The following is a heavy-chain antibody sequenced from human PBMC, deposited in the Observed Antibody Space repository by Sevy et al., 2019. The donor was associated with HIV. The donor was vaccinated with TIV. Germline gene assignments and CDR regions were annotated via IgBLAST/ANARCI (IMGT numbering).Heavy chain of an antibody. Sequence: SETRSLTCAVSGYSISSGYYWGWIRQPPGKGLEWIGSIYHSGSTYYNPSLKSRVTISVDTSKNQFSLKLSSVTAADTAVYYCARDLGSGWPDYYYYYMDVWGKGTTVTVSS. CDR1: GYSISSGYY. D-gene: IGHD6-19*01. CDR2: IYHSGST. CDR3: ARDLGSGWPDYYYYYMDV. J-gene: IGHJ6*03. V-gene: IGHV4-38-2*02.